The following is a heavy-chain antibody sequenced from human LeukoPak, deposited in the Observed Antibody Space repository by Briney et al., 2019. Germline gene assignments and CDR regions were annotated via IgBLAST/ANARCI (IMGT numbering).Heavy chain of an antibody. CDR1: GGSISSSSYY. J-gene: IGHJ4*02. CDR3: VSGTSTYYELYF. CDR2: VSYSGST. D-gene: IGHD3-3*01. Sequence: PSETLSLTCPVSGGSISSSSYYWGWIRQPPGKGLEWIGSVSYSGSTYYNPSLKSRVTISVDTSKNQFSLKVSSVTAADTAVYYCVSGTSTYYELYFWGQGTLVTVSS. V-gene: IGHV4-39*01.